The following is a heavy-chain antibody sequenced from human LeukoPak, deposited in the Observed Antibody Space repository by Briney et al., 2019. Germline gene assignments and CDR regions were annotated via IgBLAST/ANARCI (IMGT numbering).Heavy chain of an antibody. J-gene: IGHJ5*02. CDR3: ARRGRMWSGSCSSARLLNWFDP. D-gene: IGHD3-10*01. CDR2: INHSGST. V-gene: IGHV4-34*01. CDR1: GGSFSGYY. Sequence: SETLSLTCAVYGGSFSGYYWSWIRQPPGKGLEWIGEINHSGSTNYNPSLKSRVTISVDTSKNQFSLKLSSVTAADTAVYYCARRGRMWSGSCSSARLLNWFDPWGQGTLVTVSS.